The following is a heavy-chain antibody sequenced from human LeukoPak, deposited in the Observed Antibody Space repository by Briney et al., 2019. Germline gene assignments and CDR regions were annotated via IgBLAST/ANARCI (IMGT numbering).Heavy chain of an antibody. V-gene: IGHV1-8*03. J-gene: IGHJ4*02. D-gene: IGHD3-3*01. CDR3: ARSAEVGITIFGVVSPYFDY. CDR1: GYTFTSYD. CDR2: MNPNSGNT. Sequence: GASVKVSCKASGYTFTSYDINWVRQATGQGLEWMGWMNPNSGNTGYAQKFQGRVTITRNTSISTAYMELSGLRSDDTAVYYCARSAEVGITIFGVVSPYFDYWGQGTLVTVSS.